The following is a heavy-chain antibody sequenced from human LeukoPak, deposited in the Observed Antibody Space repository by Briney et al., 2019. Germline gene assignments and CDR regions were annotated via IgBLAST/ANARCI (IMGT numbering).Heavy chain of an antibody. D-gene: IGHD2-2*01. Sequence: SETLSLTCTVSGGSISSGSYCWNWIRQPAGKGLEWIGRIYASGSTNYNPSLKSRVTISVDTSKNQFSLKLNSVTAADTAVYYRARGGYSPIVVVPAAMADSYYYYMDVWGKGTTVTISS. CDR3: ARGGYSPIVVVPAAMADSYYYYMDV. V-gene: IGHV4-61*02. CDR2: IYASGST. CDR1: GGSISSGSYC. J-gene: IGHJ6*03.